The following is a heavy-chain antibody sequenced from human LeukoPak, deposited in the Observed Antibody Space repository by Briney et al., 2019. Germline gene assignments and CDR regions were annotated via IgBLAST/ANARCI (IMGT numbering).Heavy chain of an antibody. D-gene: IGHD3-9*01. CDR2: ISSSSSYI. V-gene: IGHV3-21*01. CDR1: GFTFSSYS. J-gene: IGHJ5*02. Sequence: GGSLRLSCAASGFTFSSYSMNWVRQAPGKGLEWVSSISSSSSYIYYADSVKGRFTISRDNAKNSPYLQMNSLRAEDTAVYYCARGAYDILTGYYRYNWFDPWGQGTLVTVSS. CDR3: ARGAYDILTGYYRYNWFDP.